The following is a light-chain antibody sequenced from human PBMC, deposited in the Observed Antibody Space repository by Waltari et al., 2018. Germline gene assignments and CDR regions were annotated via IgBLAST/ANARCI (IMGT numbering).Light chain of an antibody. CDR3: QQYYSTPQT. CDR1: ESVLYNSNNKNY. Sequence: IVMTQSPDSLTVSLGERATINCKSSESVLYNSNNKNYLAWYQQKPGQPPKLLIYWASTGESGVPARFSGSGSGTDFTLTISSLQAEDVAVYYCQQYYSTPQTFGQGTKVEIK. J-gene: IGKJ1*01. CDR2: WAS. V-gene: IGKV4-1*01.